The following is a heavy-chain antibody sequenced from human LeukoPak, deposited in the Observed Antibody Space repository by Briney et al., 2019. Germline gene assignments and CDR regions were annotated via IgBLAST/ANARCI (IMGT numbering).Heavy chain of an antibody. CDR2: IYYSGST. CDR3: ARDEVESGWFDP. V-gene: IGHV4-39*07. Sequence: PSETLSLTCTVSGGSISSSSYYWGWIRQPPGKGLEWIGSIYYSGSTYYNPSLKSRVTISVDTSENQFSLKLSSVTAADTAVYYCARDEVESGWFDPWGQGTLVTVSS. J-gene: IGHJ5*02. CDR1: GGSISSSSYY. D-gene: IGHD1-26*01.